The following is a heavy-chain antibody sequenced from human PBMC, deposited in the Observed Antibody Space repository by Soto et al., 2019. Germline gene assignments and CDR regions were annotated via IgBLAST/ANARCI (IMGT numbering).Heavy chain of an antibody. Sequence: PSETLSLTCTVSGGSISSSSYYWGWIRQPPGKGLEWIGSIYYSGSTYYNPSLKSRVTISVDTSKNQFSLKLSSVTAADTAVYYCAREYYYGFLVGAFDIWGQGTMVTVSS. D-gene: IGHD3-10*01. V-gene: IGHV4-39*02. CDR2: IYYSGST. J-gene: IGHJ3*02. CDR1: GGSISSSSYY. CDR3: AREYYYGFLVGAFDI.